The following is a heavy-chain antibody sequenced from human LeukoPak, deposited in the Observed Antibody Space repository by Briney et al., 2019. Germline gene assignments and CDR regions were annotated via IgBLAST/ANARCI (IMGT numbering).Heavy chain of an antibody. J-gene: IGHJ4*02. CDR2: IYYSGST. V-gene: IGHV4-59*01. CDR3: ARERRAYCGGDCYPFDY. D-gene: IGHD2-21*02. CDR1: GGSISSYY. Sequence: SETLSLTCTVSGGSISSYYWSWIRQPPGKGLEWIGYIYYSGSTNYNPSLKSRVTISVDTSKNQFSLKLSSVTAADTAVYYCARERRAYCGGDCYPFDYWGQGTLVTVSS.